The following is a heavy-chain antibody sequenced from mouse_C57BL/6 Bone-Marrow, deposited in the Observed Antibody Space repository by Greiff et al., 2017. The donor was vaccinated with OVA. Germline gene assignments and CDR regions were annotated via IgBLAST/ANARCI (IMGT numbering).Heavy chain of an antibody. J-gene: IGHJ4*01. V-gene: IGHV1-53*01. D-gene: IGHD1-1*01. CDR2: INPSNGGT. Sequence: QVQLQQPGTELVKPGASVKLSCKASGYTFTSYWMPWVKQRPGQGLEWIGNINPSNGGTNYNEKFKSKATLTVDKSSSTAYMPLSSLTSEDSAVYYGARSYYGSVSLYYYAMDYWGQGTSVTVSS. CDR3: ARSYYGSVSLYYYAMDY. CDR1: GYTFTSYW.